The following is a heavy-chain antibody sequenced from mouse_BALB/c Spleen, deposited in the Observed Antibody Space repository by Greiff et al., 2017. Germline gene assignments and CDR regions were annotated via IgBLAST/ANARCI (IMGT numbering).Heavy chain of an antibody. CDR1: GYTFTSYW. Sequence: KESCKASGYTFTSYWMNWVKQRPEQGLEWIGRIDPYDSETHYNQKFKDKAILTVDKSSSTAYMQLSSLTSEDSAVYYCARMDGNYSYAMDYWGQGTSVTVSS. V-gene: IGHV1-74*01. CDR2: IDPYDSET. D-gene: IGHD2-1*01. CDR3: ARMDGNYSYAMDY. J-gene: IGHJ4*01.